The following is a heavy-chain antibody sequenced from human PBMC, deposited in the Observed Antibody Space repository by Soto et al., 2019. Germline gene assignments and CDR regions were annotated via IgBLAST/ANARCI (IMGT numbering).Heavy chain of an antibody. V-gene: IGHV3-30*18. D-gene: IGHD2-15*01. CDR1: GFTFSSYG. CDR3: AKDAVKPPDIVVVVAATFYYGMDV. CDR2: ISYDGSNK. J-gene: IGHJ6*02. Sequence: GGSLRLSCAASGFTFSSYGMHWVRQAPGKGLEWVAVISYDGSNKYYADSVKGRFTISRDNSKNTLYLQMNSLRAEDTAVYYCAKDAVKPPDIVVVVAATFYYGMDVWGQGTTVTVSS.